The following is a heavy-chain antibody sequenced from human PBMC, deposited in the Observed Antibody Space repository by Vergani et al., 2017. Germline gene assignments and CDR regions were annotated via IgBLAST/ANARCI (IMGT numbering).Heavy chain of an antibody. Sequence: QVQLVQSGAEVKKPGASVKVSCKASGYTFTSYAMNWVRQAPGQGLEWMGWINTNTGNPTYAQGFTGRFVFSLDTSVSTAYLQISSLKAEDTAVYYCARGGWLQFRASNWFDPWGQGTLVTVSS. V-gene: IGHV7-4-1*02. D-gene: IGHD5-24*01. CDR2: INTNTGNP. CDR1: GYTFTSYA. J-gene: IGHJ5*02. CDR3: ARGGWLQFRASNWFDP.